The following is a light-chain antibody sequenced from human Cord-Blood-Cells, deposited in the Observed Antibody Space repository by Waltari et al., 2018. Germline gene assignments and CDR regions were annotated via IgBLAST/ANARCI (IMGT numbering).Light chain of an antibody. CDR1: SLRSYH. V-gene: IGLV3-19*01. CDR2: GKN. J-gene: IGLJ3*02. CDR3: NSRDSSGNRWV. Sequence: SSELTQDPAVSVALGQTVRITCQGDSLRSYHASWYQQKPGQAPVLVIYGKNNRPSGIPDRFSGSSSGNTASLTITGAQAEDEADYYCNSRDSSGNRWVFGGGTKLTVL.